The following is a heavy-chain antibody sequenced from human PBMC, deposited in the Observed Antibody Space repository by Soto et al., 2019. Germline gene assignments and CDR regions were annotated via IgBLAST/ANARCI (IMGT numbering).Heavy chain of an antibody. J-gene: IGHJ6*02. CDR2: IYPGDPDT. Sequence: LGESLKISCMGSGYKVSTWHNFTSYWIAWVRQMPGKGLEWMGIIYPGDPDTRYSPSFQGQVTISADKSISTAYLQWSSLKASDTAMYYCARHLDYSYYGMDAWGQGTTVTVS. CDR3: ARHLDYSYYGMDA. V-gene: IGHV5-51*01. CDR1: GYKVSTWHNFTSYW.